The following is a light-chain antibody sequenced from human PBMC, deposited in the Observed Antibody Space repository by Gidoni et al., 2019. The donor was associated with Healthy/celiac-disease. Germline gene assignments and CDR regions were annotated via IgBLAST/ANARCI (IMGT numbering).Light chain of an antibody. CDR2: WAS. V-gene: IGKV4-1*01. J-gene: IGKJ5*01. CDR3: QQYYSTPPT. Sequence: DIVMTQSPDSLAVSLGERATINCKSSQSVLYSSNNMNHLAWYQQKPGQPPKLLIYWASTRESGVPDRFSGSGSGTDFTLTISSLQAEDGAVYYCQQYYSTPPTFGQGTRLEIK. CDR1: QSVLYSSNNMNH.